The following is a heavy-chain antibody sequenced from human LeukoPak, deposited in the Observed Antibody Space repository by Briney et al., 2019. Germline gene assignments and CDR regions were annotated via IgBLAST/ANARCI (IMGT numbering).Heavy chain of an antibody. Sequence: SETLSLTCAVYGGSFSGYYRSWIRQPPGKGLEWIGEINHSGSTNYNPSLKSRVTISVDTSKNQFSLKLSSVTAADTAVYYCARFLPRYGKGLDYWGQGTLVTVSS. CDR2: INHSGST. CDR1: GGSFSGYY. J-gene: IGHJ4*02. CDR3: ARFLPRYGKGLDY. D-gene: IGHD4-17*01. V-gene: IGHV4-34*01.